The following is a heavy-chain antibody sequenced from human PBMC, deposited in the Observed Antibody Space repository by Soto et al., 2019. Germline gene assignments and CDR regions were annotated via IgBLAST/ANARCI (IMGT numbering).Heavy chain of an antibody. V-gene: IGHV3-33*01. Sequence: QVQLVESGGGVVQPGRSLRLSCAASGFTFSSYGMHWVRQAPGKGLEWVAVIWYDGSNKYYADSVKGRFTISRDNSKNRRYLQRDCPRAEDTAVYYCARGADAIVVVIPPDYWGQGTLVTVSS. CDR2: IWYDGSNK. CDR3: ARGADAIVVVIPPDY. J-gene: IGHJ4*02. CDR1: GFTFSSYG. D-gene: IGHD3-22*01.